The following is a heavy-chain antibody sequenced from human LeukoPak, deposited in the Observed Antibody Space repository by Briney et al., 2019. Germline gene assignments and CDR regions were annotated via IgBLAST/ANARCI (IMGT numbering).Heavy chain of an antibody. CDR2: ISSSSSYI. CDR1: GFTFSSYS. J-gene: IGHJ6*02. CDR3: AGPKDGMDV. V-gene: IGHV3-21*01. Sequence: GGSLRLSCAASGFTFSSYSMNWVRQAPGKGLEWVSSISSSSSYIYYADSVKGRFTISRGNAKNSLYLQMNSLRAEDTAVYYCAGPKDGMDVWGQGTTVTVSS.